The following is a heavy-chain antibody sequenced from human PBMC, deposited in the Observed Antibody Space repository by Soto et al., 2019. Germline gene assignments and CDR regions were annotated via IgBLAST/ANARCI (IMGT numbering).Heavy chain of an antibody. CDR1: GGSISSGGYY. V-gene: IGHV4-31*01. CDR3: SRGQGGTTVTTTSGPSCEI. D-gene: IGHD4-17*01. Sequence: QVQLQESGPGLVKPSQTLSLTCTVSGGSISSGGYYWSWIRQHPGKGLEWIGYIYYSGSTYYNPSLESPVTISVDTYKNPWSLKLSSVTAADTAVYYCSRGQGGTTVTTTSGPSCEIWGKGTMVTVSS. J-gene: IGHJ3*02. CDR2: IYYSGST.